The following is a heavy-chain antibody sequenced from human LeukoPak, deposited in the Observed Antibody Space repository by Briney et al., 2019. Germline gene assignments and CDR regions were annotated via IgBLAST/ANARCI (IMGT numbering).Heavy chain of an antibody. CDR2: ISGSGGST. CDR3: AKDLWFGESSQPPYYFDY. CDR1: GFTFSSYA. V-gene: IGHV3-23*01. D-gene: IGHD3-10*01. Sequence: GGSLRLSCAASGFTFSSYAMSWVRQAPGKGLEWVSAISGSGGSTYYADSVKGRFTISRDNSKNTLYLQMNSLRAEDTAVHYCAKDLWFGESSQPPYYFDYWGQGTLVTVSS. J-gene: IGHJ4*02.